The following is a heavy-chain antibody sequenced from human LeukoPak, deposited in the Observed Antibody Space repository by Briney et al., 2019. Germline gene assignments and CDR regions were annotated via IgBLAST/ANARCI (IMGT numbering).Heavy chain of an antibody. D-gene: IGHD2-21*01. J-gene: IGHJ4*02. Sequence: SETLSLTCAVYGGSFSGYYWSWIRQPPGKGLEWIGEINHSGSTNYNPSLKSRVTISVDTSKNQFSLKLSSVTAADTAVYYCARGGHDCAKFDYWGQGTLVTVSS. CDR2: INHSGST. CDR3: ARGGHDCAKFDY. V-gene: IGHV4-34*01. CDR1: GGSFSGYY.